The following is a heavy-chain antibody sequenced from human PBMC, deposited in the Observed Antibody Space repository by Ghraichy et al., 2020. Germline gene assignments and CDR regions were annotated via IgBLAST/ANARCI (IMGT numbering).Heavy chain of an antibody. D-gene: IGHD3-3*01. CDR1: GFTFSSYA. CDR2: ISGSGRST. V-gene: IGHV3-23*01. J-gene: IGHJ4*02. Sequence: GGSLRLSCAASGFTFSSYAMTWVRQAPGKGLEWVSAISGSGRSTYYADSVKGRFTISRDNSKNTLYLQMNSLRAEDTAVYYCAVLRFLEWLPGYGYWGQGTLVTVSS. CDR3: AVLRFLEWLPGYGY.